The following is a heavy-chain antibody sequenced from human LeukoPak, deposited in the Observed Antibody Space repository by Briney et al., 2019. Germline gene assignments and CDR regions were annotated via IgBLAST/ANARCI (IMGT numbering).Heavy chain of an antibody. J-gene: IGHJ4*02. CDR3: AKDTDYYDSSGYYLG. D-gene: IGHD3-22*01. Sequence: GGSLRLSCAASGFTFSSYAMSWVRQAPGKGLEWVSAISGSGGSTYYADSVKGRFTISRDNSKNTLYLQMNSLRAEDTAVYYCAKDTDYYDSSGYYLGWGQGTLVTVSS. CDR1: GFTFSSYA. V-gene: IGHV3-23*01. CDR2: ISGSGGST.